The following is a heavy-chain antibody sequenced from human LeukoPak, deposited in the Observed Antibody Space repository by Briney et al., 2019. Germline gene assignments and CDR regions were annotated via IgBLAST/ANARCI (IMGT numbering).Heavy chain of an antibody. V-gene: IGHV5-51*01. CDR2: IYPGDSDT. J-gene: IGHJ4*02. CDR3: ARLTGSGTYYFDY. CDR1: GYSFTSHW. Sequence: GESLKISCKGSGYSFTSHWIGWVRQMPGKGLEWVGIIYPGDSDTTYSPSFQGQVTISADKSVSTAYLQWSSLKASDTAMYYCARLTGSGTYYFDYWGQGTLVTVSS. D-gene: IGHD6-19*01.